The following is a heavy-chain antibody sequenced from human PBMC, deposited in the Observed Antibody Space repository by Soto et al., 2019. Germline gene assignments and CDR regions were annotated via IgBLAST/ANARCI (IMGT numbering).Heavy chain of an antibody. CDR3: ARVAAVAGLYNYPGLDV. Sequence: QVQLVQSGAEVKKPGSSVKVSCKVSGGTFSNYAIDWVRLAPGHGLEWMGGIVPIFGTTYYTQKFQGRAKIIADDSPTTAYLEMSSLSSEDTAIYYCARVAAVAGLYNYPGLDVWGQGTAVTVSS. CDR2: IVPIFGTT. V-gene: IGHV1-69*12. J-gene: IGHJ6*02. D-gene: IGHD6-19*01. CDR1: GGTFSNYA.